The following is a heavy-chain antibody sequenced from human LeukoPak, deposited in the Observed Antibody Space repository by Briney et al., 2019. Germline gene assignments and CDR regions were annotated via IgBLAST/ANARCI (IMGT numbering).Heavy chain of an antibody. CDR1: GYTFTSYD. J-gene: IGHJ5*02. Sequence: ASVKVSCKASGYTFTSYDINWVRQATGQGLEWMGWMNPNNNNVGYAQKFQGRVTMTRDTSISTAYMELGSLTSEDTAVYYCARGAFLPQYRGDFDPWGQGTLVTVSS. CDR2: MNPNNNNV. CDR3: ARGAFLPQYRGDFDP. V-gene: IGHV1-8*01. D-gene: IGHD6-6*01.